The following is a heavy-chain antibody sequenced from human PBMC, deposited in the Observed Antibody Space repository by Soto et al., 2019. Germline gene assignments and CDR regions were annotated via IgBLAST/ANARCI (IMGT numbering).Heavy chain of an antibody. V-gene: IGHV3-23*01. CDR3: AKGSGYDDPYYYYYMDV. CDR1: GFTFSSYA. Sequence: GGSLRLSCAASGFTFSSYAMSWVRQAPGKGLEWVSAISGSGGSTYYADSVKGRFTISRDNSKNTLYLQMNSLRAEDTAVYYCAKGSGYDDPYYYYYMDVWGKGTTVTVSS. J-gene: IGHJ6*03. D-gene: IGHD5-12*01. CDR2: ISGSGGST.